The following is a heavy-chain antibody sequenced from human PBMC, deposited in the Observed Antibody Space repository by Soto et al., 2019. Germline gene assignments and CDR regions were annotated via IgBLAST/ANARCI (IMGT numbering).Heavy chain of an antibody. CDR1: GFTFSTYI. V-gene: IGHV3-21*01. Sequence: EVQLVESGGGLVKPGGSLRLSCAASGFTFSTYIMNWVRQAPGKGLEWVSSISSSSSSIYYVDSVKGRFTISRDNAKNSLYLQMNSLRDEDTAVYYCARAHPRAYGLDVWGQGTTVTVSS. J-gene: IGHJ6*02. CDR3: ARAHPRAYGLDV. CDR2: ISSSSSSI.